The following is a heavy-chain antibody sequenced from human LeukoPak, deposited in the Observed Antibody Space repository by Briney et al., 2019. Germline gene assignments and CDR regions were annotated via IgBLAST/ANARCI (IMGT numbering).Heavy chain of an antibody. Sequence: GGSLRLSCAASGFTFSSYAMHWVRQAPGKGLEYVSAISSNGGSTYYANSVKGRFTISRDNSKNTLYLQMGSLRAEDMAVYYCARADSGYDILTSPFDYWGQGTLVTVSS. V-gene: IGHV3-64*01. CDR1: GFTFSSYA. CDR2: ISSNGGST. J-gene: IGHJ4*02. CDR3: ARADSGYDILTSPFDY. D-gene: IGHD3-9*01.